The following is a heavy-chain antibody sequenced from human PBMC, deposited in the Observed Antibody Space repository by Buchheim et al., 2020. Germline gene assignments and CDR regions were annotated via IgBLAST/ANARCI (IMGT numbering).Heavy chain of an antibody. CDR1: GYTFSKYA. J-gene: IGHJ6*02. Sequence: EVQLLESGGGLVQPGGSLRLSCAASGYTFSKYAMSWVRQAPGKGLEWVSSLSGSGGSRYYADSVKGRFTISRDNSNKTLYLQMNSLRAEDTAVYFCAKLGSQINYYYYYGMDVWGQGTT. V-gene: IGHV3-23*01. CDR2: LSGSGGSR. CDR3: AKLGSQINYYYYYGMDV.